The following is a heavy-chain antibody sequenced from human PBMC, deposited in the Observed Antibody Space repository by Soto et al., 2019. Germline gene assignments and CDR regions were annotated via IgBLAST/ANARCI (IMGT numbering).Heavy chain of an antibody. D-gene: IGHD3-22*01. CDR2: ISYDGSNQ. CDR3: ARGDYYDTTGPFSDAFDI. Sequence: GGSLRLSCAASGFTFDTYAMHWVRQAPGKGLEWVAVISYDGSNQFYAGSVKGRFTVSRDNSKNTLYLQVNSLRAEDTAVYYCARGDYYDTTGPFSDAFDIWGQGTMVTVSS. V-gene: IGHV3-30-3*01. CDR1: GFTFDTYA. J-gene: IGHJ3*02.